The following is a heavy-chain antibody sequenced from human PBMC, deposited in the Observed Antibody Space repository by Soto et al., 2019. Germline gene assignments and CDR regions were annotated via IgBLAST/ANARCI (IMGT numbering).Heavy chain of an antibody. CDR3: TTDTPVITIFGVASTY. D-gene: IGHD3-3*01. CDR2: IKSKTDGGTT. Sequence: EVQLVESGGGLVKPGGSLRLSCAASGFTFSNAWMSWVRQAPGKGLEWVGRIKSKTDGGTTDYAAPVKGRFTISRDDSKNTLYLQMNSLKTEDTAVYYCTTDTPVITIFGVASTYWGQGTLVTVSS. V-gene: IGHV3-15*01. CDR1: GFTFSNAW. J-gene: IGHJ4*02.